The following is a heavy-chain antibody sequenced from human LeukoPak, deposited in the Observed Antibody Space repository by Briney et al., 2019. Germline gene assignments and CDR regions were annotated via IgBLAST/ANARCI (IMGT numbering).Heavy chain of an antibody. J-gene: IGHJ4*02. CDR1: GFTFSTYA. D-gene: IGHD3-22*01. Sequence: GGSLRLSCVVSGFTFSTYAMSWVRQAPEKGLEWVSTISGSGAGTHYADSVKGRFTISRDNSKNTLYLQMNSLRAEDTAVYYCAKDVGYYDSSGYYWGQGTLVTVSS. CDR2: ISGSGAGT. V-gene: IGHV3-23*01. CDR3: AKDVGYYDSSGYY.